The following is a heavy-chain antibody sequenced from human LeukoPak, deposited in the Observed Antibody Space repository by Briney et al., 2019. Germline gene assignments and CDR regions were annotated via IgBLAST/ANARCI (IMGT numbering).Heavy chain of an antibody. CDR2: IYYSGST. Sequence: SETLSLTCTASGGSINSYYWSWIRQPPEKGLEWIGYIYYSGSTNYNPSLKSRVTISVDTSNNKFSLKLTSLTAADTAVYYCVRHLSAGRPAFDIWGQGTMVTVSS. V-gene: IGHV4-59*08. CDR1: GGSINSYY. CDR3: VRHLSAGRPAFDI. J-gene: IGHJ3*02. D-gene: IGHD2-15*01.